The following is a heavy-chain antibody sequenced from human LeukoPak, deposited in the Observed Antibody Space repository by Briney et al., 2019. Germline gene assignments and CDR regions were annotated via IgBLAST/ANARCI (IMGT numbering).Heavy chain of an antibody. CDR3: ARLLRITIFGVDPPPHYMDV. V-gene: IGHV4-39*01. Sequence: SEALSLTCTVSGGSISSSSYYWGWIRQPPGKGLEWIGSIYYSGSTYYNPSLKSRVTISVDTSKNQFSLKLSSVTAADTAVYYCARLLRITIFGVDPPPHYMDVWGKGTTVTVSS. J-gene: IGHJ6*03. CDR2: IYYSGST. CDR1: GGSISSSSYY. D-gene: IGHD3-3*01.